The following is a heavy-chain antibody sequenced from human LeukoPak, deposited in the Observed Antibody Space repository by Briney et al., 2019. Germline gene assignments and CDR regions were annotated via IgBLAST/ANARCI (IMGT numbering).Heavy chain of an antibody. D-gene: IGHD3-3*01. Sequence: GSSVKVSCKASGGTFSSYTISWVRQAPGQGLEWMGGIVPIPGIKNYAQKFQDRVTITADKSTSTAYIELSSLRPEDTAVYYCASGRREEWRSYFDFWGQGTLVTVSS. CDR2: IVPIPGIK. CDR3: ASGRREEWRSYFDF. J-gene: IGHJ4*02. CDR1: GGTFSSYT. V-gene: IGHV1-69*02.